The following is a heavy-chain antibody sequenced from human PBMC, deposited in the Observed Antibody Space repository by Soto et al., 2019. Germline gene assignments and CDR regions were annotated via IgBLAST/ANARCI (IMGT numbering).Heavy chain of an antibody. Sequence: SETLSLTCAVYVGSFSGYYWSWIRQPPGKGLEWIGEINHSGSTNYNPSLKSRVTISVDTSKNQFSLKLSSVTAADTAVYYCARGRLAVAGPKYYYYGMDVWGQGTTVTVSS. V-gene: IGHV4-34*01. CDR3: ARGRLAVAGPKYYYYGMDV. D-gene: IGHD6-19*01. J-gene: IGHJ6*02. CDR2: INHSGST. CDR1: VGSFSGYY.